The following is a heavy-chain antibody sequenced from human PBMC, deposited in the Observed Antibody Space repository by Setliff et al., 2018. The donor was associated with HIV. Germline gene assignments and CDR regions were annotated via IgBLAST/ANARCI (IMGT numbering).Heavy chain of an antibody. J-gene: IGHJ4*02. CDR2: IYYNGRT. D-gene: IGHD3-9*01. Sequence: ETLSLTCTVSGCSIRSSSYQWGWIRQPPGKGLEWIGSIYYNGRTFYTPSLKSRVTMSIDTSQNQFSLKLNSITAADTAVYYCARKGAGYNTYYFDYWGQGALVTVS. CDR3: ARKGAGYNTYYFDY. CDR1: GCSIRSSSYQ. V-gene: IGHV4-39*01.